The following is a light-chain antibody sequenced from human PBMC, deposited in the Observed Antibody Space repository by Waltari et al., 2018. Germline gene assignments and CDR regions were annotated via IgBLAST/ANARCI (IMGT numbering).Light chain of an antibody. CDR2: GAS. J-gene: IGKJ4*01. CDR1: QSVYTN. V-gene: IGKV3-15*01. CDR3: QQYSHWPPLT. Sequence: VMTQSPATLSVSPGERATLSCRASQSVYTNLAWYQQQPGQAPRHPIYGASTRATGIPARFRGSWSGTEFTLTISSLQSEDCALYYCQQYSHWPPLTFGGGTKVDI.